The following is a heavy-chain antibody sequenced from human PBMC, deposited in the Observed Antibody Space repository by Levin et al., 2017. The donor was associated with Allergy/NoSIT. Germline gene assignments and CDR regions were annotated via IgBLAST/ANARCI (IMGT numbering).Heavy chain of an antibody. CDR3: TVDVPQFLPPVDY. J-gene: IGHJ4*02. D-gene: IGHD2/OR15-2a*01. Sequence: GGSLRLSCAASGITFTNAWMNWVRQAPGKGLEWVARIKSKTDGGTTDYAAPVKGRFTISRDDSEKTMHLQMNSLKTEDTAVYYCTVDVPQFLPPVDYWGQGILVTVSS. CDR2: IKSKTDGGTT. CDR1: GITFTNAW. V-gene: IGHV3-15*01.